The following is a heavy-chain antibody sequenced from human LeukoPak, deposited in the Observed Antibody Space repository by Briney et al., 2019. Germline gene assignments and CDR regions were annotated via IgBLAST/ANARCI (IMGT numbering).Heavy chain of an antibody. V-gene: IGHV3-21*01. J-gene: IGHJ4*02. CDR1: GFALSSHW. CDR2: ISSSSSYI. CDR3: ARDPPYYYDSNGLIPHDFDY. D-gene: IGHD3-22*01. Sequence: GGSLRLSCAASGFALSSHWMTWVRQAPGKGLEWVSSISSSSSYIYYADSVKGRFTISRDNAKNSLYLQMNSLRAEDTAVYYCARDPPYYYDSNGLIPHDFDYWGQGTLVTVSS.